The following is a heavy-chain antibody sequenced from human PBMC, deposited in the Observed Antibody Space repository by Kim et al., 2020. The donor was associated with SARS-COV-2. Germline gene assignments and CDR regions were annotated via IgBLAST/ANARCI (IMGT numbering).Heavy chain of an antibody. CDR3: AKGESSGWYNYFDY. V-gene: IGHV3-33*06. Sequence: AKSLTGQFTTSRDTSKNTLYLQMNGLRAEDTAVYYCAKGESSGWYNYFDYWGQGTLVTVSS. J-gene: IGHJ4*02. D-gene: IGHD6-19*01.